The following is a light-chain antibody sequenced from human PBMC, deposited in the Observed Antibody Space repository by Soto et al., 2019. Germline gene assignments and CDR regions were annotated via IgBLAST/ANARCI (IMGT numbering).Light chain of an antibody. CDR2: GAS. Sequence: EIVLTQSPGTLSLSPGERASLSCRASQRISSSNLAWYQQKPGQAPRLLIYGASSRATGTPDRFSGSGSGTDFTLTISELEPEDFAVYYCQHFAFGPGTKVVVK. V-gene: IGKV3-20*01. CDR1: QRISSSN. CDR3: QHFA. J-gene: IGKJ3*01.